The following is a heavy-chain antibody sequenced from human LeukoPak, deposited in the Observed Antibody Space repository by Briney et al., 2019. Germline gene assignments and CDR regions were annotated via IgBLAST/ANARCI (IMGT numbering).Heavy chain of an antibody. CDR3: ARSCSSTSCSNPYGMDV. J-gene: IGHJ6*04. CDR1: GGTFSSYA. V-gene: IGHV1-69*06. D-gene: IGHD2-2*01. CDR2: IIPIFGTA. Sequence: GASVKVSCKASGGTFSSYAISWVRQAPGQGLEWMGGIIPIFGTANYAQKFQGRVTITADKSTSTAYMELSSLRSEDTAVYYCARSCSSTSCSNPYGMDVWGKGTTVTVSS.